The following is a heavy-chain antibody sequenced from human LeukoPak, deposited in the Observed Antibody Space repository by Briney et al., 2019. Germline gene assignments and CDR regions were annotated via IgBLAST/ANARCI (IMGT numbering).Heavy chain of an antibody. Sequence: PGGSLRLSCAASGFTFSDYNMRWIRQAPGKGLEWVSSISASGAMTYYADSVKGRFTVSRDNSKNSLYLQMNSLTAADTAVYYCAKDRSIGTYYTFDHWGQGTLVTVSS. CDR1: GFTFSDYN. V-gene: IGHV3-23*01. CDR3: AKDRSIGTYYTFDH. J-gene: IGHJ4*02. CDR2: ISASGAMT. D-gene: IGHD1-26*01.